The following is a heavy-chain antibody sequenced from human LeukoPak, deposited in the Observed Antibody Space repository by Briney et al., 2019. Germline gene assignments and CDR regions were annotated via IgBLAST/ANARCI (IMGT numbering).Heavy chain of an antibody. Sequence: SETLSLTCAVYGGSFSGYYWSWIRQPPGKGLEWIGEINHSGSTNYNPSLKSRVTISDNTSQNQFSLKLSSVTAADTAVYYCARGWARRGYRPRNVNAFDIWGQGTMVTVSS. V-gene: IGHV4-34*01. CDR2: INHSGST. CDR1: GGSFSGYY. J-gene: IGHJ3*02. D-gene: IGHD3-16*02. CDR3: ARGWARRGYRPRNVNAFDI.